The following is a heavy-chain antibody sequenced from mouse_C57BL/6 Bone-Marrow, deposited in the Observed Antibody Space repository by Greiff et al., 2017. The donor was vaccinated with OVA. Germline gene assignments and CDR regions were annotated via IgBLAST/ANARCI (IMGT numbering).Heavy chain of an antibody. Sequence: VQLQQSGPELVKPGASVKISCKASGYTFTDYYMNWVKQSHGKSLEWIGDINPNNGGTSYNQKFKGKATLTVDKSSSTAYMELRSLTSADSAVDYCAGAGGNYEGDWGKGTTLTVSS. CDR2: INPNNGGT. J-gene: IGHJ2*01. D-gene: IGHD2-1*01. CDR3: AGAGGNYEGD. V-gene: IGHV1-26*01. CDR1: GYTFTDYY.